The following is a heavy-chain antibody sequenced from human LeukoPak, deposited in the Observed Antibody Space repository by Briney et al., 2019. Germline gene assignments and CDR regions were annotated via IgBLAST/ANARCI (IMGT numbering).Heavy chain of an antibody. CDR1: GGSISSHY. J-gene: IGHJ4*02. CDR3: ARGALMVYANYFDY. CDR2: IYYSGST. D-gene: IGHD2-8*01. Sequence: SETLSLTCTVSGGSISSHYWSWIRQPPGKGLEWIGYIYYSGSTNYNPSPKSRVTISVDASKNQFSLKLSSVTAADTAVYYCARGALMVYANYFDYWGQGTLVTVSS. V-gene: IGHV4-59*11.